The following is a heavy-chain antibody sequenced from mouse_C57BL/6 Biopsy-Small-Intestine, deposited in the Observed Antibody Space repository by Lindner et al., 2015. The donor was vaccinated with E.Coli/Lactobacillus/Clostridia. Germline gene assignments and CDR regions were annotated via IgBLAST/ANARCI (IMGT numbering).Heavy chain of an antibody. J-gene: IGHJ3*01. D-gene: IGHD2-1*01. CDR1: GFSFNTYA. V-gene: IGHV10-3*01. CDR3: VREGYGHYEWFAY. CDR2: IRTKSSNYAT. Sequence: VQLQESVRIVQPKGSLKLSCAASGFSFNTYAMHWVRQAPGKGLEWVARIRTKSSNYATYYADSVKDRFTISRDDSQSMLYLQMNNLKTEDTAMYYCVREGYGHYEWFAYWGQGTLVTVSA.